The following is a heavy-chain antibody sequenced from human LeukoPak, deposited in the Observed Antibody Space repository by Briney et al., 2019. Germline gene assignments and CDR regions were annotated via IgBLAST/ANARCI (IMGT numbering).Heavy chain of an antibody. D-gene: IGHD3/OR15-3a*01. Sequence: GGSLRLSCAASGFTFSTYGMHWVRQAPGKGLEWVALVTYDGFYKYCANSVKGRFTISSDTSKNTVYLQMNSLTVADTALYYCAKDLKGLVRASVFDVGGHGTMVTVSS. CDR1: GFTFSTYG. V-gene: IGHV3-30*18. CDR2: VTYDGFYK. J-gene: IGHJ3*01. CDR3: AKDLKGLVRASVFDV.